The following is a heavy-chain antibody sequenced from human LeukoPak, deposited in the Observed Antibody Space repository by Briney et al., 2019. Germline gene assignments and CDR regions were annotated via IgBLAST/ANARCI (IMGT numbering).Heavy chain of an antibody. J-gene: IGHJ3*02. D-gene: IGHD3-22*01. CDR2: MNPNSGNT. CDR3: ARIYDSSGYYVEAFDI. V-gene: IGHV1-8*01. CDR1: GYTFTSYD. Sequence: ASVRVSCKASGYTFTSYDINWVRQATGQGLEWMGWMNPNSGNTGYAQKFQGRVTMTRNTSISTAYMELSSLRSEDTAVYYCARIYDSSGYYVEAFDIWGQGTMVTVSS.